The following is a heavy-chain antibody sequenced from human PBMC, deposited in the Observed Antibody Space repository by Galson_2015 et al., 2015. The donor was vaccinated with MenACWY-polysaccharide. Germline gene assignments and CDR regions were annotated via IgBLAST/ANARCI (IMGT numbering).Heavy chain of an antibody. D-gene: IGHD3-10*01. CDR2: ISGSGGNT. CDR1: GFTFSSYA. V-gene: IGHV3-23*01. J-gene: IGHJ4*02. CDR3: AKPYRNQLLCLLDS. Sequence: SLRLSCAASGFTFSSYAMTWVRLAPGKGLEWVSVISGSGGNTYYADSVKGRFTISRDNSKSTLYLQMNSLRAEDTAVYYCAKPYRNQLLCLLDSWGQGTLVTVPS.